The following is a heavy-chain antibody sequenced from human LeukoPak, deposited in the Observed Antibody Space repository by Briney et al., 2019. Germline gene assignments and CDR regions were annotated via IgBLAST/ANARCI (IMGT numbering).Heavy chain of an antibody. CDR2: IYYSGST. Sequence: SETLSLTCTVSGGSISSSSYYWGWVRQPPGKGLEWIGSIYYSGSTYYNPSLKSRVTISVDTSKNQFSLKLSSVTAADTAVYYCAREIPRTGYSTSWYGLDYWGQGTLVTVSS. CDR3: AREIPRTGYSTSWYGLDY. J-gene: IGHJ4*02. D-gene: IGHD6-13*01. CDR1: GGSISSSSYY. V-gene: IGHV4-39*07.